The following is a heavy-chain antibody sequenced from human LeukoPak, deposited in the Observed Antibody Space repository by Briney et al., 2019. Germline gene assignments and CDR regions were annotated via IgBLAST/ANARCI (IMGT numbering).Heavy chain of an antibody. CDR2: TYTRGNS. J-gene: IGHJ3*02. D-gene: IGHD3-22*01. CDR1: RFTLSTYW. CDR3: ARGGRGSAAVVAPRSFDI. Sequence: GGSLRLSCAASRFTLSTYWMSWVRQAPGKGLEWVSVTYTRGNSYYTDSVKGRFIISRDTSKNTMDLQMNSLRPEDSALYFCARGGRGSAAVVAPRSFDIWGQGTMVAVSS. V-gene: IGHV3-53*01.